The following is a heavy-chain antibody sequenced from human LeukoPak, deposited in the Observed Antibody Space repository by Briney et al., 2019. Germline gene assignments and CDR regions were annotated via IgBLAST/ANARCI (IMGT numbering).Heavy chain of an antibody. CDR2: INAGNGNT. V-gene: IGHV1-3*01. J-gene: IGHJ4*02. Sequence: ASVTVSCKASGYTFTSYAMHWVRQAPGQRLEWMGWINAGNGNTKYSQKFQGRVTITRDTSASTAYMELSSLRSEDTAVYYCARSPITMVRGVMVDYWGQGTLVTVSS. CDR1: GYTFTSYA. D-gene: IGHD3-10*01. CDR3: ARSPITMVRGVMVDY.